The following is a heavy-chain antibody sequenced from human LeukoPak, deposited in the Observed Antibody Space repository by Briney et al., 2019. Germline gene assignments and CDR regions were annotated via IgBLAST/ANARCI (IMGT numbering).Heavy chain of an antibody. CDR1: GFTFSSEA. V-gene: IGHV3-23*01. CDR2: ISRGGGST. J-gene: IGHJ4*02. D-gene: IGHD3-9*01. CDR3: AQEYQTYYDIMTGYPNYYFDY. Sequence: GGSLRLSCAASGFTFSSEAMTWVRQAPEKGLEWVSTISRGGGSTYYADSVKGRFTISRDNSKNTLYLEMSSLRSDDTAVYYCAQEYQTYYDIMTGYPNYYFDYWGQGTLVTVSS.